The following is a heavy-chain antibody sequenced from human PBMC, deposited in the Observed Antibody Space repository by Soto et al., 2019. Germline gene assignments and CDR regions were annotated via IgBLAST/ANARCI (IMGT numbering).Heavy chain of an antibody. CDR3: AKEGPITNWYFDY. CDR2: ISYDGNVA. D-gene: IGHD1-1*01. J-gene: IGHJ4*02. CDR1: GFTFSSYG. Sequence: GGSLRLSCAASGFTFSSYGMHLVCQAPGKGLEWVTVISYDGNVAYYADSVKGRFTISRDNSKNTLYLQMNSLRTEDTAMYYCAKEGPITNWYFDYWGQGTLVTVSS. V-gene: IGHV3-30*18.